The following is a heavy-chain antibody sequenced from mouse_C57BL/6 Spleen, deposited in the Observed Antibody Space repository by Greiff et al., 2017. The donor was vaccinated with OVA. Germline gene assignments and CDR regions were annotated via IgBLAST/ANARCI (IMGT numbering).Heavy chain of an antibody. CDR1: GFTFSSYA. CDR2: ISDGGSYT. D-gene: IGHD4-1*01. V-gene: IGHV5-4*01. CDR3: RRDELVFYLDY. Sequence: EVQLVESGGGLVKPGGSLKLSCAASGFTFSSYAMSWVRQTPEKRLEWVATISDGGSYTYYPDNVKGRFTISRDNAKNNLYLQMSHLKSEDTAMYYCRRDELVFYLDYWGQGTTLTVSS. J-gene: IGHJ2*01.